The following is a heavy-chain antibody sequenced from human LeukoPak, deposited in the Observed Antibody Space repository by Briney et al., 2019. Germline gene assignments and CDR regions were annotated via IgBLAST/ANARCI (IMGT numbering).Heavy chain of an antibody. CDR1: GGSISSGGYY. CDR3: ARETRGYSYGRFDY. D-gene: IGHD5-18*01. V-gene: IGHV4-31*03. Sequence: SETPSLTCTVSGGSISSGGYYWSWIRQHPGKGLEWIGYIYYSGSTYYNPSLKSRVTISVDTSKNQSSLKLSSVTAADTAVYYCARETRGYSYGRFDYWGQGTLVTVSS. CDR2: IYYSGST. J-gene: IGHJ4*02.